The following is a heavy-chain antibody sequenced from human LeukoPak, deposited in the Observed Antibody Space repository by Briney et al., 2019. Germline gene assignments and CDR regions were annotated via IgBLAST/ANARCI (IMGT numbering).Heavy chain of an antibody. CDR1: GFTFSSYW. V-gene: IGHV3-74*01. D-gene: IGHD1-26*01. CDR3: AREGRIMGATIDY. J-gene: IGHJ4*02. Sequence: GGSLRLSCAASGFTFSSYWMHWVGQAPGKGLVWVSRVNTDGRSTNYADSVKGGFTISRENAKNTLYMHMDSLRAEDTAVYYCAREGRIMGATIDYWGQEALVTVSS. CDR2: VNTDGRST.